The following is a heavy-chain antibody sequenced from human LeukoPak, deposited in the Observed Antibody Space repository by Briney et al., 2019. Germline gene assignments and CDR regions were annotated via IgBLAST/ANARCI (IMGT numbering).Heavy chain of an antibody. CDR1: GGSISSGGYS. V-gene: IGHV4-31*03. CDR3: ARDSSLSPYCYYGMDV. J-gene: IGHJ6*02. Sequence: SETLSLTCTVSGGSISSGGYSCSWIRQHPGKGLGWVGYIYYGGSTYYNPSAKSRVTISVDTSKNQFSLQLRSVTAEDTAVYHCARDSSLSPYCYYGMDVWGQGTTVNVSS. D-gene: IGHD3-10*01. CDR2: IYYGGST.